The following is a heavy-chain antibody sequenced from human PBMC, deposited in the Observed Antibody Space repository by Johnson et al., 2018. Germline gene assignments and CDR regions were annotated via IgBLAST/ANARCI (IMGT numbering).Heavy chain of an antibody. Sequence: QVQLQESGPGLVKPSETLSLICTVSGVSLSLHQWNWIRQPPGKGLEWIGVIYESGGTNYNPSLNSRVTISLGASKNQFSLSLGSVTAAYTAVYYCARESFSITDGNDGFDIWGQGTMVTVSS. CDR2: IYESGGT. J-gene: IGHJ3*02. CDR3: ARESFSITDGNDGFDI. D-gene: IGHD2/OR15-2a*01. CDR1: GVSLSLHQ. V-gene: IGHV4-59*11.